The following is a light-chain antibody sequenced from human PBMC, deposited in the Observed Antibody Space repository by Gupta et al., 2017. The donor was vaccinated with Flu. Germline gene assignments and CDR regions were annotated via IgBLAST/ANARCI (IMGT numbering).Light chain of an antibody. CDR1: QSVSSN. Sequence: EIVMKQSPATLSVSPGERATLSCRASQSVSSNLAWYQQKPGQAPRLLIYGASTRDTGIPARFSGSGSGTEFTLTISSLQSEDFAVYYCQQYNNWPRTFGQGTKVEIK. CDR2: GAS. V-gene: IGKV3-15*01. J-gene: IGKJ1*01. CDR3: QQYNNWPRT.